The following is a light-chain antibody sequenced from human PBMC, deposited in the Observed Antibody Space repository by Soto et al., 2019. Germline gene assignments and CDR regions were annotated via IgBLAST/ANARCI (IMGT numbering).Light chain of an antibody. Sequence: IVMMQCPATLSVSPGERATLSCRASQSVSSNLAWYQQKHGQAPRLLSYGATTRATGIPARFSGSGTGTEFTLTISSLQSEDFAVYYCQQYNNWNRKFGKVTKVDIK. CDR3: QQYNNWNRK. V-gene: IGKV3-15*01. J-gene: IGKJ1*01. CDR2: GAT. CDR1: QSVSSN.